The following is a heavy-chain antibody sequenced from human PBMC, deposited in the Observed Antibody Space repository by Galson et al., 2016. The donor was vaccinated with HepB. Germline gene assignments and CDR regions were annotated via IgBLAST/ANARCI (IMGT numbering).Heavy chain of an antibody. Sequence: SLRLSCAASGFTFSDFFMTWIRQAPGKGLEWVSYISGSSSTISYADSVRGRFTISRDNAKNSLYLQMNRLRAEDPAVFYCARVVVGANGPLAHWGQGTLVTVSS. CDR3: ARVVVGANGPLAH. J-gene: IGHJ4*02. V-gene: IGHV3-11*01. CDR2: ISGSSSTI. CDR1: GFTFSDFF. D-gene: IGHD2-15*01.